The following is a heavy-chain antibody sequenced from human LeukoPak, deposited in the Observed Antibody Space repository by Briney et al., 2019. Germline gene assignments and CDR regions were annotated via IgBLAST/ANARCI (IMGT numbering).Heavy chain of an antibody. V-gene: IGHV3-11*01. D-gene: IGHD6-19*01. J-gene: IGHJ4*02. CDR1: GFTFSDYY. CDR3: ASRPDLPDYSSGFI. Sequence: GGSLRLSCAASGFTFSDYYMSWIRQAPGKGLEWVSYISSSGSTIYYADSVKGRFTISRDNAKNSLYLQMNSLRAEDTAVYYCASRPDLPDYSSGFIWGQGTLVTVSS. CDR2: ISSSGSTI.